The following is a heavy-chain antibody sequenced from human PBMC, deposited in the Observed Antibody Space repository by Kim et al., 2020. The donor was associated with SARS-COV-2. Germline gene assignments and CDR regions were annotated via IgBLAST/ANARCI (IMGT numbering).Heavy chain of an antibody. Sequence: GGSLRLSCAASGFSFSNYWMYWVRQAPGKGLEWVANIMEDGSEKYYVDSVKGRFTISRDNAKNSLYLQMNSLRVEDTAVYYCVRAPVASHWGQGTLVTVSS. D-gene: IGHD6-19*01. CDR2: IMEDGSEK. CDR1: GFSFSNYW. J-gene: IGHJ4*02. CDR3: VRAPVASH. V-gene: IGHV3-7*03.